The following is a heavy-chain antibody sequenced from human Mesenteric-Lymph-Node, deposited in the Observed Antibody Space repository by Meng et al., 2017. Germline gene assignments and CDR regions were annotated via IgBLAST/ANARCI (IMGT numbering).Heavy chain of an antibody. Sequence: SETLSLTCAVYGGSFSGYYWSWIRQPPGKGLEWIGEINHSGSTNYNPSLKSRVTISVDTSKNSLYLQMNSLRAEDTAVYYCAREHPAAGILRPLSDYWGQGTLVTVSS. CDR3: AREHPAAGILRPLSDY. CDR2: INHSGST. CDR1: GGSFSGYY. D-gene: IGHD6-13*01. V-gene: IGHV4-34*01. J-gene: IGHJ4*02.